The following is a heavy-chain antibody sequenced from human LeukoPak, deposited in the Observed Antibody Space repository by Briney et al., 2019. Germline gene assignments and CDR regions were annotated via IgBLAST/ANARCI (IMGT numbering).Heavy chain of an antibody. CDR2: IYYSGST. CDR3: ARVGIVVVPAAIGFDP. J-gene: IGHJ5*02. CDR1: GGSISSYY. V-gene: IGHV4-59*12. D-gene: IGHD2-2*01. Sequence: SETLSLTCTVSGGSISSYYWSWIRQPPGKGLEWIGYIYYSGSTYYNPSLKSRVTISVDTSKNQFSLKLSSVTAADTAVYYCARVGIVVVPAAIGFDPWGQGTLVTVSS.